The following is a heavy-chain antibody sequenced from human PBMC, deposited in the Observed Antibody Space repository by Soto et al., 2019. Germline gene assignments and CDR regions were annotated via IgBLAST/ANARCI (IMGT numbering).Heavy chain of an antibody. CDR1: GGTFSSYA. V-gene: IGHV1-69*12. J-gene: IGHJ5*02. CDR3: AREGYSSSWYGVRPGWFDP. Sequence: QVQLVQSGAEVKKPGSSVNVSCKASGGTFSSYAISWVRQAPGQGLEWMGGIIPIFGTANYAQKFQGRVTITADESTSTAYMELSSLRSEDTAVYYCAREGYSSSWYGVRPGWFDPWGQGTLVTVSS. CDR2: IIPIFGTA. D-gene: IGHD6-13*01.